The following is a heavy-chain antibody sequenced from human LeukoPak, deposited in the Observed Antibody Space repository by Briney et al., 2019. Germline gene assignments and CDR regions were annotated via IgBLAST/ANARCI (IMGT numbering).Heavy chain of an antibody. CDR3: ARRSYSSGYSYFDY. Sequence: SETLSLTCTVSGVSISGYHWSWIRQPPGKGLEWIGYIYYSGSTQYNPSLMSRVTISLDTSKNQFSLKLSSLTAADTAVYCCARRSYSSGYSYFDYWGQGTLVTVSS. J-gene: IGHJ4*02. CDR2: IYYSGST. CDR1: GVSISGYH. D-gene: IGHD3-22*01. V-gene: IGHV4-59*08.